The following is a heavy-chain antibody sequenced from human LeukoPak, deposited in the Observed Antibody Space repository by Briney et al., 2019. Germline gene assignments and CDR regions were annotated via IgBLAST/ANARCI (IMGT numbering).Heavy chain of an antibody. CDR3: ARSGGYASGLAY. D-gene: IGHD5-12*01. V-gene: IGHV4-59*01. Sequence: SETLSLTCTVSGGSISSYYWSWIRQPPGKGLEWIGYISYSGNTNYNPSLKSRVTISVDTSKNQFSLRLTSVTAADTAVYYCARSGGYASGLAYWGQGTLVTVSS. CDR2: ISYSGNT. J-gene: IGHJ4*02. CDR1: GGSISSYY.